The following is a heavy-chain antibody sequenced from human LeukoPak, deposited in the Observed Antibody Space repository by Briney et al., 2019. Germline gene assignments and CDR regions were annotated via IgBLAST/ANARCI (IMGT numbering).Heavy chain of an antibody. V-gene: IGHV4-4*09. CDR1: GVSISPYY. Sequence: SETLSLTCAVSGVSISPYYWARIRQPPGKGLVWIGYIHTSGSNNQYPSLKSRVTISVDKSKNHFSLRLTSVTAADTAVYYCARLSAAVHLGAFDLWGQGTMVTVSS. CDR2: IHTSGSN. J-gene: IGHJ3*01. D-gene: IGHD3-16*01. CDR3: ARLSAAVHLGAFDL.